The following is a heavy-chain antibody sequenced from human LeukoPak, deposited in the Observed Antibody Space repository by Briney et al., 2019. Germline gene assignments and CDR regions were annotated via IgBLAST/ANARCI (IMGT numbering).Heavy chain of an antibody. Sequence: GGSLRLSCAASGFTFSSYAMSWVRQAPGKGLEWVSAISGSGGSTYYADSVKGRFTISRDNSKNTLYLQMNSLRAEDTAVYYCAKEGRYYYDFWGGSNEYNWFDPWGQGTLVTVSS. CDR3: AKEGRYYYDFWGGSNEYNWFDP. CDR1: GFTFSSYA. J-gene: IGHJ5*02. V-gene: IGHV3-23*01. CDR2: ISGSGGST. D-gene: IGHD3-3*01.